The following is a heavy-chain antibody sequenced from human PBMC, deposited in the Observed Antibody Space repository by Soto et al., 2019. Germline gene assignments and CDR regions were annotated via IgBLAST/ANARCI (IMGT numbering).Heavy chain of an antibody. J-gene: IGHJ5*02. D-gene: IGHD3-3*01. CDR2: IYYSGST. CDR3: ARWWSGSRQGFDP. CDR1: GGSISSGDYY. Sequence: SETLPLTWTVAGGSISSGDYYWSWIRQHPGKGLEWIGYIYYSGSTYYNPSLKSRVTISVDTSKNQFSLKLSSVTAADTAVYYCARWWSGSRQGFDPWGQGTLVTVSS. V-gene: IGHV4-31*02.